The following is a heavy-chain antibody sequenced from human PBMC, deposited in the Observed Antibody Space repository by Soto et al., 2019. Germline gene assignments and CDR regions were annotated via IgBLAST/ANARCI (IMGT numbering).Heavy chain of an antibody. J-gene: IGHJ4*02. CDR3: ARDAGQGGRPFDY. CDR1: GGTFSSYA. D-gene: IGHD3-16*01. CDR2: IIPIFGTA. Sequence: SVKFSCKASGGTFSSYAISWVRQAPGQGLEWMGGIIPIFGTANYAQKFQGRVTITADESTSTAYMELSSLRSEDTAVYYCARDAGQGGRPFDYWGQGTLVTVSS. V-gene: IGHV1-69*13.